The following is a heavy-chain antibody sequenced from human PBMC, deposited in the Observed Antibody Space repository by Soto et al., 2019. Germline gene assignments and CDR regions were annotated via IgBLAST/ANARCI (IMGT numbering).Heavy chain of an antibody. CDR2: IIPIFGTA. Sequence: QVQLVQSGAEVKKPGSSVKVSCKASGGTFSSYAISWVRQAPGQGLEWMGGIIPIFGTANYAQKFQGRVTITXXEXTXXAYMELSSLRSEDTAVYYCAGAIQPRGDYYYGMDVWGQGTTVTVSS. CDR3: AGAIQPRGDYYYGMDV. CDR1: GGTFSSYA. V-gene: IGHV1-69*05. D-gene: IGHD5-18*01. J-gene: IGHJ6*02.